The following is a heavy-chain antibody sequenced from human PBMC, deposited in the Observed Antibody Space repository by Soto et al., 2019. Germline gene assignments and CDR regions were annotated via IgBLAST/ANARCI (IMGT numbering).Heavy chain of an antibody. CDR2: ISSSSRTI. Sequence: EVQLVESGGGLIQPGGSLRLSCEASGFSFSDSGMNWVRRAPGKRLEWISYISSSSRTIYYAASVEGRFTISRDNVRNSVHLQLNSRRGEDTGVYYCARTRMEWALYFDNWGLGTLVTVSS. V-gene: IGHV3-48*01. D-gene: IGHD3-3*01. CDR1: GFSFSDSG. CDR3: ARTRMEWALYFDN. J-gene: IGHJ4*02.